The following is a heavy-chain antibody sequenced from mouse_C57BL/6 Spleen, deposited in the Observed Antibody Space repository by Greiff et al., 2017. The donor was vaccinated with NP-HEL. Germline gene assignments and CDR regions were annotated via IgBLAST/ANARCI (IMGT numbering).Heavy chain of an antibody. Sequence: EVQGVESGTVLARPGASVKMSCKTSGYTFTSYWMHWVKQRPGQGLEWIGAIYPGNGDTSYNQKFKGKAKLTAVTSASTAYMELSSLTNEDSAVYYCTRSQTAQATPFAYWGQGTLVTVSA. CDR3: TRSQTAQATPFAY. CDR2: IYPGNGDT. V-gene: IGHV1-5*01. D-gene: IGHD3-2*02. J-gene: IGHJ3*01. CDR1: GYTFTSYW.